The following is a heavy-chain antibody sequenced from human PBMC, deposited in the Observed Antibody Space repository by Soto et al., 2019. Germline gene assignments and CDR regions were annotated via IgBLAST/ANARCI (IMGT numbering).Heavy chain of an antibody. CDR2: INEDGTTT. D-gene: IGHD1-1*01. CDR3: VRDYFGPRPY. Sequence: PGGSLRLSCVVSGFSLSGYWMSWVRQAPGKGLEWVANINEDGTTTYYVDSVEGRFTISRDNAKNSLYLQMNSLRVEDTAVYYCVRDYFGPRPYWGQGTLVTVSS. V-gene: IGHV3-7*04. J-gene: IGHJ4*01. CDR1: GFSLSGYW.